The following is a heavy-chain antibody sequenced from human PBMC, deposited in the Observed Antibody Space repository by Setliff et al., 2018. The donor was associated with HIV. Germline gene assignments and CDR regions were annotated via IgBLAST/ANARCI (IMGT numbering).Heavy chain of an antibody. CDR3: ARVSSTYWYSIFRNSYYHMDV. D-gene: IGHD2-8*02. Sequence: SETLSLNCTVPGGSISSGSYYWGWIRQPPGNGLEWIGSIYHTGSTYYKPSLKSRVTIPVDTSKTQFSLKLSSVTAADTAVYYCARVSSTYWYSIFRNSYYHMDVWGKGTTVTVSS. V-gene: IGHV4-39*01. CDR2: IYHTGST. J-gene: IGHJ6*03. CDR1: GGSISSGSYY.